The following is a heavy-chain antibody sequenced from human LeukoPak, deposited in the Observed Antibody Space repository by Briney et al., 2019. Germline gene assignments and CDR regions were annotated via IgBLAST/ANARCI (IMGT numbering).Heavy chain of an antibody. D-gene: IGHD3-10*01. CDR1: GYTFTSYA. CDR3: ARGVTGYGSGSSYTTFDY. V-gene: IGHV7-4-1*02. J-gene: IGHJ4*02. Sequence: ASVKVPCKASGYTFTSYAMNWVRQAPGQGLEWMGWINTNTGNPTYAQGFTGRFVFSLDTSVSTAYLQISSLKAEDTAVYYCARGVTGYGSGSSYTTFDYWGQGTLVTVSS. CDR2: INTNTGNP.